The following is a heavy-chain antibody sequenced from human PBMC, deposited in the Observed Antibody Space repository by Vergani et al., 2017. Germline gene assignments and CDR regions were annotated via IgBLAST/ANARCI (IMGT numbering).Heavy chain of an antibody. J-gene: IGHJ4*02. CDR3: ARVRPNYCSGGSCXLNY. CDR2: IKQDGSEK. V-gene: IGHV3-7*01. Sequence: EVQLVESGGGLVQPGGSLRLSCAASGFTFSSYWMSWVRQAPGKGLEWVANIKQDGSEKYYVDSVKGRFTISRDNAKNSLYLQMNSLRAEDTAVYYCARVRPNYCSGGSCXLNYWGQGTLVTVSS. D-gene: IGHD2-15*01. CDR1: GFTFSSYW.